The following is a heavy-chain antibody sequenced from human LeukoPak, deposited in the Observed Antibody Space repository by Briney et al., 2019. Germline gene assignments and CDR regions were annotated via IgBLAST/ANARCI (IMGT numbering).Heavy chain of an antibody. CDR2: IYYSGST. CDR3: ARTTEGGYTYGYFYYYYMDV. V-gene: IGHV4-39*07. CDR1: GGSISSSNYY. J-gene: IGHJ6*03. Sequence: SETLSLTCTVSGGSISSSNYYWGWIRQPPGKGLEWIGSIYYSGSTYYNPSLKSRVTISVDTSKSQFSLKLSSVTAADTAVFYCARTTEGGYTYGYFYYYYMDVWGKGTTVTISS. D-gene: IGHD5-18*01.